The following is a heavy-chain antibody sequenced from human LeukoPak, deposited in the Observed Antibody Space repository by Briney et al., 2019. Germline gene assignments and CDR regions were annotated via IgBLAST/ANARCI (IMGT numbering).Heavy chain of an antibody. Sequence: PSETLSLTCTVSGGSISSYYWSWIRQHPGKGLEWIGYIYYSGSTYYNPSLKSRVTISVDTSKNQFSLKLSSVTAADTAVYYCARDQGAPYAFDIWGQGTMVTVSS. J-gene: IGHJ3*02. CDR2: IYYSGST. CDR1: GGSISSYY. V-gene: IGHV4-59*06. CDR3: ARDQGAPYAFDI. D-gene: IGHD1-26*01.